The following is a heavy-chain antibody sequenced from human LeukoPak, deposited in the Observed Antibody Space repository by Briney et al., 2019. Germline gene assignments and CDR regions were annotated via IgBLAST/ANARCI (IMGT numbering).Heavy chain of an antibody. V-gene: IGHV3-30-3*01. D-gene: IGHD4-23*01. CDR3: ARGGNSEDPYYYYGMDV. Sequence: GGSLRLSCTTSGLTFSGCAMHWVRQAPGKGLEWVAVISYDGSNKYYADSVKGRFTISRDNSKNTLYLQMNSLRSEDTAVYYCARGGNSEDPYYYYGMDVWGQGTTVTVSS. CDR2: ISYDGSNK. J-gene: IGHJ6*02. CDR1: GLTFSGCA.